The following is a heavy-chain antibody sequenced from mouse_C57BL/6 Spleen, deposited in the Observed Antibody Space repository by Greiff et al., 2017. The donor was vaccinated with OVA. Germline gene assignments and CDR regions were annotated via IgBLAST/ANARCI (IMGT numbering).Heavy chain of an antibody. CDR1: GFTFSSYA. V-gene: IGHV5-4*03. CDR2: ISDGGSYT. J-gene: IGHJ2*01. CDR3: ARGAGTVVVPFDY. Sequence: DVKLVESGGGLVKPGGSLKLSCAASGFTFSSYAMSWVRQTPEKRLEWVATISDGGSYTYYPENVKGRFTISRDNAKNNLYLQMSHLKSEDTAMYYCARGAGTVVVPFDYWGQGTTLTVSS. D-gene: IGHD1-1*01.